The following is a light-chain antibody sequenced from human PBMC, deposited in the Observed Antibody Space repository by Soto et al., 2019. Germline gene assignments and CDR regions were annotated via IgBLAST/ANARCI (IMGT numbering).Light chain of an antibody. V-gene: IGKV1-5*03. J-gene: IGKJ1*01. CDR3: QEYNSYWT. CDR2: KAS. Sequence: IQMTQSPSSLSASVGDRVTITCRASQSISNWLAWYQQKPGKAPKLLIYKASSLESGVPSRFSGSGSGTEFTLTISSLQPDDFGTYYCQEYNSYWTFGQGTKVDNK. CDR1: QSISNW.